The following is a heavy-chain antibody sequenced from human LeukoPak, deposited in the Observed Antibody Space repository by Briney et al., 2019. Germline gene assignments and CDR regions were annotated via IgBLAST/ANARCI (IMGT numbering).Heavy chain of an antibody. J-gene: IGHJ4*02. CDR3: AREGYSSSWRGYSFDS. CDR1: GYSFTAYY. V-gene: IGHV1-2*02. D-gene: IGHD6-13*01. Sequence: ASVKVSCKTSGYSFTAYYMHWVRQAPGQGLEWMGWINPNSGDTNYAQQFQGRSTMTRNTSISTAYMDLNRLTSDDTAVYYCAREGYSSSWRGYSFDSWGQRTLVTVSS. CDR2: INPNSGDT.